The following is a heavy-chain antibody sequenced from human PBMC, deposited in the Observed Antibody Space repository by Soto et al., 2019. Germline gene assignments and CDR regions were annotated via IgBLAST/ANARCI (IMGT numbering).Heavy chain of an antibody. J-gene: IGHJ4*02. D-gene: IGHD1-1*01. V-gene: IGHV3-23*01. CDR2: ISANGDTT. Sequence: EVQLLESGGNAVQPGGSLRLCCAASGFTFSTYAMTWVRQAPGKGLEWVSHISANGDTTYYADSVKGRFTVSRDNSKNTLFLRMNSLRAEDTAVYYCAKHLLDLGLDYWGQGTLVTVSS. CDR1: GFTFSTYA. CDR3: AKHLLDLGLDY.